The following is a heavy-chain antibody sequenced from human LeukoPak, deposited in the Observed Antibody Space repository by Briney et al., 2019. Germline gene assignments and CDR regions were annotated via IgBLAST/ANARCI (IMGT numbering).Heavy chain of an antibody. J-gene: IGHJ5*02. V-gene: IGHV3-30-3*01. CDR3: ARDSTRRGYSYGSNWFDP. Sequence: GRSLRLSCAASGFTFSSYAMHWVRQAPGKGLEWVAVISYDGSNKYYADSVKGRFTISRDNAKNSLYLQMNSLRAEDTAVYYCARDSTRRGYSYGSNWFDPWGQGTLVTVSS. CDR2: ISYDGSNK. CDR1: GFTFSSYA. D-gene: IGHD5-18*01.